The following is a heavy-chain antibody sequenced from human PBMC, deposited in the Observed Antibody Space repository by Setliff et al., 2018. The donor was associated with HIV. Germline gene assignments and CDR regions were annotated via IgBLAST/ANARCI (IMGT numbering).Heavy chain of an antibody. CDR1: GFTFSSYA. D-gene: IGHD3-10*01. CDR3: ARDQGWVTMVRGEDAFDI. Sequence: GGSLRLSCAASGFTFSSYALHWVRQAPGKGLEWVAIISSDGGNKFYADSVKGRFTISRDNSKNTLSLQMNSLRAEDTAVYYCARDQGWVTMVRGEDAFDIWGQGTMVTVSS. V-gene: IGHV3-30*04. J-gene: IGHJ3*02. CDR2: ISSDGGNK.